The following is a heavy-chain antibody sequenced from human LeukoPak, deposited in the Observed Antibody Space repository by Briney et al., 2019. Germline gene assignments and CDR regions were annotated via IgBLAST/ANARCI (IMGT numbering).Heavy chain of an antibody. Sequence: ASVKVSCKASGYTFTSYGISWVRQAPGQGLEWMGWISAYNGNTNYAQKFQGRVTMTEDTSTDTAYMELSSLRSEDTAVYYCAVYYYDSSGSDYWFDPWGQGTLVTVSS. J-gene: IGHJ5*02. CDR2: ISAYNGNT. CDR3: AVYYYDSSGSDYWFDP. D-gene: IGHD3-22*01. V-gene: IGHV1-18*01. CDR1: GYTFTSYG.